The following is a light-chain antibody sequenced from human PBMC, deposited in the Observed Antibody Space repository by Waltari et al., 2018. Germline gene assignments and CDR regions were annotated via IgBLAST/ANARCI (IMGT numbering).Light chain of an antibody. CDR2: KPS. CDR1: QNINTW. Sequence: IQMTQSPSTLSATVGDRVTITCRASQNINTWLTWHQPKPGSAPKLLINKPSSLESGVPSRFSGSGSGTEFTLTISSLQPDDFATYYCLQYNGAPRTFGQGTKVEVK. J-gene: IGKJ1*01. CDR3: LQYNGAPRT. V-gene: IGKV1-5*03.